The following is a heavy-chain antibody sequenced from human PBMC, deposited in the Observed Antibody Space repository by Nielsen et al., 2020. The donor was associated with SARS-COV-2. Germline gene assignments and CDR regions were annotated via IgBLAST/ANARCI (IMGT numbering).Heavy chain of an antibody. CDR3: ASSTTPVDY. CDR2: IRSKANSYAT. Sequence: ESLKISCAASGFTFSGSAMHWVRQASGKGLEWVGRIRSKANSYATAYAASVKGRFTISRDDSKNTAYLQMNSLKTEDTAVYYCASSTTPVDYWGQGTLVTVSS. J-gene: IGHJ4*02. D-gene: IGHD1-1*01. V-gene: IGHV3-73*01. CDR1: GFTFSGSA.